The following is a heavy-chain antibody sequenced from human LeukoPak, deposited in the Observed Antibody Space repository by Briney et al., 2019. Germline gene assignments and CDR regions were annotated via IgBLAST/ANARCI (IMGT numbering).Heavy chain of an antibody. Sequence: ASVKVSCKASGYTFTSYDINWVRQATGQGLEWMGWMNPNSGNTGYAQKFQGRVTITRNTSISTAYMELSSLRSEDTAVYYCARGCGYAGLNYYYMDVWGKGTTVTVSS. CDR3: ARGCGYAGLNYYYMDV. D-gene: IGHD5-12*01. CDR2: MNPNSGNT. V-gene: IGHV1-8*03. CDR1: GYTFTSYD. J-gene: IGHJ6*03.